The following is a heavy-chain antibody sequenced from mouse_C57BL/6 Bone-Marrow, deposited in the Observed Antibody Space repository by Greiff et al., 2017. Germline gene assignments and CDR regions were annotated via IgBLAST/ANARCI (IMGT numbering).Heavy chain of an antibody. V-gene: IGHV1-81*01. Sequence: VQRVESGAELARPGASVKLSCKASGYTFTSYGISWVKQRTGQGLEWIGEIYPRSGNTYYNEKFKGKATLTADKSSSTAYMELRSLTSEDSAVYFCAREDYYGAMDYWGQGTSVTVSS. D-gene: IGHD2-1*01. CDR3: AREDYYGAMDY. CDR1: GYTFTSYG. CDR2: IYPRSGNT. J-gene: IGHJ4*01.